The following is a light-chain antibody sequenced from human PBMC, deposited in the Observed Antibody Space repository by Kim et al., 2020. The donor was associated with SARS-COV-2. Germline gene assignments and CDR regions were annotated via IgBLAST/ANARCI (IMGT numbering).Light chain of an antibody. CDR2: DAS. CDR3: QQRSNWPPIT. Sequence: EIVLTQSPATLSLSPGERATLSCRASQSVSSYLAWYQQKPGQAPTLLIYDASNRATGIPARFSGSGSGTDFTLTISSLEPEDFAVDYCQQRSNWPPITFGQGTRLEIK. CDR1: QSVSSY. V-gene: IGKV3-11*01. J-gene: IGKJ5*01.